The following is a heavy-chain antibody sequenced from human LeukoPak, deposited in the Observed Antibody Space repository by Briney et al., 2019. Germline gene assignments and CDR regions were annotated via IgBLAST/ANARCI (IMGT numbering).Heavy chain of an antibody. CDR1: GFTFSSYS. D-gene: IGHD3-10*01. Sequence: GGSLRLSCAASGFTFSSYSMNWVRQAPGKGLEWVSSISSSSSYIYYADSVKGRFTISRDSAKNSLYLQMNSLRAEDTAVYYCAKIASGYGSGSYYPGYVDYWGQGTLVTVSS. CDR2: ISSSSSYI. V-gene: IGHV3-21*04. CDR3: AKIASGYGSGSYYPGYVDY. J-gene: IGHJ4*02.